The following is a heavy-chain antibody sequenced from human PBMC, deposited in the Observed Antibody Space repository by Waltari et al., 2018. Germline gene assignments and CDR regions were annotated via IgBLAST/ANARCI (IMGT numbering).Heavy chain of an antibody. CDR1: GFPFSSYS. CDR2: ISSSSSYI. D-gene: IGHD6-13*01. CDR3: ARETFGAAAGKNPLDY. V-gene: IGHV3-21*01. Sequence: EVQLVESGGGLVKPGGSLRLSCAASGFPFSSYSMNWVRQAPGKGLEWVSSISSSSSYIYYADSVKGRFTISRDNAKNSLYLQMNSLRAEDTAVYYCARETFGAAAGKNPLDYWGQGTLVTVSS. J-gene: IGHJ4*02.